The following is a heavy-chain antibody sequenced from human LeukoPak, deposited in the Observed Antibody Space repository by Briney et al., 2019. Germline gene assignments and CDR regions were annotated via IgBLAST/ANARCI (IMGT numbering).Heavy chain of an antibody. CDR2: INHSGST. CDR1: GGSFSGYY. CDR3: ARGRFPEYYYDSSGYFLDP. V-gene: IGHV4-34*01. J-gene: IGHJ5*02. D-gene: IGHD3-22*01. Sequence: PSETLSLTCAVYGGSFSGYYWSWIRQPPGKGLEWIGEINHSGSTNYNPSLKSRVTISVDTSKNQFSLKLSSVTAADTAVYYCARGRFPEYYYDSSGYFLDPWGQGTLVTVSS.